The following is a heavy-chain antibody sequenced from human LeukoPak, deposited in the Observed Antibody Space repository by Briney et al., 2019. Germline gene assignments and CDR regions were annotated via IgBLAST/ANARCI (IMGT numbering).Heavy chain of an antibody. CDR3: ARRSGGYYYYGMDV. J-gene: IGHJ6*02. D-gene: IGHD3-16*01. CDR1: GYTFTIYA. V-gene: IGHV7-4-1*02. CDR2: INTNTGNP. Sequence: ASVKVSCKASGYTFTIYAMNWVRQAPGQGLEWMGWINTNTGNPTYAQGFTGRFVFSLDTSVSTAYLQISSLKAENTAVYYCARRSGGYYYYGMDVWGQGTTVTVSS.